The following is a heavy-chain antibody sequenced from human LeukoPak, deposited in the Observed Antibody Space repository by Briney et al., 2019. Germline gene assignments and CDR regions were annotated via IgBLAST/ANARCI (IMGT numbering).Heavy chain of an antibody. V-gene: IGHV3-20*04. CDR3: ARDVSSPHLYYYYYMDV. J-gene: IGHJ6*03. CDR1: GFTFDDYG. CDR2: INWNGGST. Sequence: GGSLRLSCAASGFTFDDYGMSWVRQAPGKGLEWVSGINWNGGSTGYADSVKGRFTISRDDAKNSLYLQMNSLRAEDTALYYCARDVSSPHLYYYYYMDVWGKGTTVTVSS. D-gene: IGHD6-13*01.